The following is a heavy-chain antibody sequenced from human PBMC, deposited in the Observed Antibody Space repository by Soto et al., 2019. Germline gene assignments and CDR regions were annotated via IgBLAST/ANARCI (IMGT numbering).Heavy chain of an antibody. CDR2: IWYDGSNK. J-gene: IGHJ4*02. V-gene: IGHV3-33*01. D-gene: IGHD7-27*01. CDR1: GFTFSSYG. Sequence: GGSLRLSCAASGFTFSSYGMHWVRQAPGKGLEWVAVIWYDGSNKYYADSVKGRFTISRDNSKNTLYLQMNSLRAEDTAVYYCARDPNWGLFDYWGQGTLVTVSS. CDR3: ARDPNWGLFDY.